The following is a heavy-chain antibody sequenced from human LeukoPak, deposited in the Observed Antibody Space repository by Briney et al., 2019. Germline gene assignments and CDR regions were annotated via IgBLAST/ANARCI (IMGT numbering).Heavy chain of an antibody. CDR3: ANGYAYENDY. J-gene: IGHJ4*02. CDR2: VTPIFGTA. Sequence: GASVKVSCKASGGTFSSYAISWVRQAPGQGLEWMGRVTPIFGTANYAQKFQGRVTITTDESTSTAYMELSSLRSEDTAVDYCANGYAYENDYWGQGTPVTLSS. CDR1: GGTFSSYA. D-gene: IGHD3-16*01. V-gene: IGHV1-69*05.